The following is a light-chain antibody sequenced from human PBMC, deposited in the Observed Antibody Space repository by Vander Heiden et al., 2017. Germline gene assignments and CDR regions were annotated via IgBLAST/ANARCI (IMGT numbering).Light chain of an antibody. J-gene: IGLJ1*01. CDR3: SSYAGSNNFV. CDR1: SSDVGGYNY. Sequence: QSALTQPPPASGSPGQPVTISCTGTSSDVGGYNYVSWYQQHPGKAPKVMIYEVNKRPSGVPDRFSGSKSGNTASLTVSGLQAEDEADYYCSSYAGSNNFVFGTGTKVTVL. CDR2: EVN. V-gene: IGLV2-8*01.